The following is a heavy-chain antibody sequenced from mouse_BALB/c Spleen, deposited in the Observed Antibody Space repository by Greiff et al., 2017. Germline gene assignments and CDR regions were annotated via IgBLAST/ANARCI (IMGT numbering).Heavy chain of an antibody. CDR2: IRLKSNNYAT. CDR3: TRRECYRYFDY. D-gene: IGHD1-1*01. CDR1: GFTFSNYW. V-gene: IGHV6-6*02. J-gene: IGHJ2*01. Sequence: EVKLMESGGGLVQPGGSMKLSCVASGFTFSNYWMNWVRQSPEKGLEWVAEIRLKSNNYATHYAESVKGRFTISRDDSKSSVYLQMNNLRAEDTGIYYCTRRECYRYFDYWGQGTTLTVSS.